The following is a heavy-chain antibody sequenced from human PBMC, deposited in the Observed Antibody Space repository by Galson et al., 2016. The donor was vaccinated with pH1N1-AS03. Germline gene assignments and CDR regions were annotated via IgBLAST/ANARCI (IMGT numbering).Heavy chain of an antibody. D-gene: IGHD6-25*01. V-gene: IGHV1-18*01. Sequence: SVKVSCKASGYTFTNYGVSWVRQAPGQGLEWMGGISSFNGYTTYAQKLQDRVTMTRDTSTSTAYMELRSLRSDDTAVYFCAGDAAYYYGMDVWGQGTTVIVS. J-gene: IGHJ6*02. CDR1: GYTFTNYG. CDR2: ISSFNGYT. CDR3: AGDAAYYYGMDV.